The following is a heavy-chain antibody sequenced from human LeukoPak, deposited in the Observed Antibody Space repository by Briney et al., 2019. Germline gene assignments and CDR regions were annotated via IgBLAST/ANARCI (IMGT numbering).Heavy chain of an antibody. CDR2: LSGSGAST. J-gene: IGHJ4*02. V-gene: IGHV3-23*01. CDR3: AKYLGKYSYGYSGLDY. CDR1: GFTSSSCA. Sequence: GGSLRLSCAASGFTSSSCAMTWVRQAPGKGLEWVSSLSGSGASTFYADSVKGRFTISRDNSKNTLSLQMSSLRAEDTAVYFCAKYLGKYSYGYSGLDYWGQGTLVTVSS. D-gene: IGHD5-18*01.